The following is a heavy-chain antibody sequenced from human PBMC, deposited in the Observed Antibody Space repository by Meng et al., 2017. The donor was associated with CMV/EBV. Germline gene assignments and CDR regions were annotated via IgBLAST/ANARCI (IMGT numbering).Heavy chain of an antibody. CDR2: IYYSGST. CDR3: ARHSSMRLSCWFDP. Sequence: SETLSLTCTVSGGSTSSSSYYWGWIRQPPGKGLEWIGSIYYSGSTYYNPSLKSRVTISVDTSKNQFSLKLSSVTAAGTAVYYCARHSSMRLSCWFDPWGQGTLVTVSS. V-gene: IGHV4-39*01. D-gene: IGHD3-16*02. CDR1: GGSTSSSSYY. J-gene: IGHJ5*02.